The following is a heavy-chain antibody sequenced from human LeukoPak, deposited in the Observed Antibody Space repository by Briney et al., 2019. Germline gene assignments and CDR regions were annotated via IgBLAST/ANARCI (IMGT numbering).Heavy chain of an antibody. D-gene: IGHD6-13*01. Sequence: PSETLSLTCTVSGGSISSYYWSWIRQPAGKGLEWIGRIYTSGSTNYDPSLKSRVTMSVDTSKNQFSLKLSSVTAADTAVYYCAREGTGIAAAGYDYWGQGTLVTVSS. J-gene: IGHJ4*02. CDR2: IYTSGST. V-gene: IGHV4-4*07. CDR1: GGSISSYY. CDR3: AREGTGIAAAGYDY.